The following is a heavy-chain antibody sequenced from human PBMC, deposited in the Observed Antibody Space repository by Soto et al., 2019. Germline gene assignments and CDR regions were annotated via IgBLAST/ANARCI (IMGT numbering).Heavy chain of an antibody. Sequence: EVQLVESGGGLVKPGGSLRLSCAASGFTFSNAWMSWVRQAPGKGLEWVGRIKSKTDGGITDYAAPVKGRFTISRDDSKNTLYLQMNSLKTEDTAVYHCATATEGYSLGMDVWGQGTTVTVSS. D-gene: IGHD2-15*01. CDR2: IKSKTDGGIT. CDR3: ATATEGYSLGMDV. J-gene: IGHJ6*02. V-gene: IGHV3-15*01. CDR1: GFTFSNAW.